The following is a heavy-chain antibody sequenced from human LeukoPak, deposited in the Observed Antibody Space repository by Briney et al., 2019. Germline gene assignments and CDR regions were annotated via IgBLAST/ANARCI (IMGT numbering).Heavy chain of an antibody. CDR1: GYSFTSYW. D-gene: IGHD7-27*01. CDR2: IYPGDSDT. J-gene: IGHJ5*02. CDR3: ARGLTRAWFDP. V-gene: IGHV5-51*01. Sequence: GESLKISCEGSGYSFTSYWIGWVRQTPGKGLEWMGVIYPGDSDTRYSPSFQGQVTMSADKSSSTAYLQWSSLKASDTAMYYCARGLTRAWFDPWGQGTLVTVSS.